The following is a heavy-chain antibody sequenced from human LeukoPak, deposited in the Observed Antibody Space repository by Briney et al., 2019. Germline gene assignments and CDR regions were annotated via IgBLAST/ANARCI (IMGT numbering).Heavy chain of an antibody. CDR2: IYYSGST. J-gene: IGHJ4*02. D-gene: IGHD2-2*01. CDR3: ARGALYYQLPNGLDY. Sequence: PSETLSLTCTVSGGSISSYYWSWIRQPPGKGLEWIGNIYYSGSTNYNPSLKSRVTISVDTSKNQFSLKLSSVTAADTAVYYCARGALYYQLPNGLDYWGQGTLVTVSS. CDR1: GGSISSYY. V-gene: IGHV4-59*01.